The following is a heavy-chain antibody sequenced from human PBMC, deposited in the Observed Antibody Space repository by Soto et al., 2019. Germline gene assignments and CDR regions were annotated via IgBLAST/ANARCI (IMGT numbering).Heavy chain of an antibody. J-gene: IGHJ5*02. CDR3: VGRPLYGDYKTWFDP. D-gene: IGHD4-17*01. Sequence: QLQLQESGSGLVKPSQTLSLTCAVSGGSISSGGYSWSWIRQPPGKGLEWIGYIYHSGSTYYNPSLKSRVTLSVHRSQNPFSLKLSSVTAADTAGYYCVGRPLYGDYKTWFDPWGQGTLVTVSS. V-gene: IGHV4-30-2*01. CDR1: GGSISSGGYS. CDR2: IYHSGST.